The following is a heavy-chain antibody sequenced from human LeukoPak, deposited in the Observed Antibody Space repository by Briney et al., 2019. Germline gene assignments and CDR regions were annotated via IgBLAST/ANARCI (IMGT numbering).Heavy chain of an antibody. V-gene: IGHV2-26*01. CDR3: ARNLVHSGWYENWFDP. D-gene: IGHD6-19*01. J-gene: IGHJ5*02. Sequence: SGPTLLHPTATLTLTCTVSGFSLSIARMGGSWIRQPPGKALEWLAHIFSNDEKSYTTSLKSRLTISKDTSKSQVVLTMTNMDPVDTATYYCARNLVHSGWYENWFDPWGQGTLVTVSS. CDR1: GFSLSIARMG. CDR2: IFSNDEK.